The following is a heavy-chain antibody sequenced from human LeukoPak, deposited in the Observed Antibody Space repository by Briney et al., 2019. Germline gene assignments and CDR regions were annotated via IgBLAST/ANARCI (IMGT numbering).Heavy chain of an antibody. CDR3: AKVGGIYSSGWYVDY. D-gene: IGHD6-19*01. CDR1: EFTFNKYW. V-gene: IGHV3-7*01. Sequence: GGSLRLSCVAAEFTFNKYWMHWVRQAPGKGLEWVANIKEDGSEKYYVDSVKGRFTISRDNSKNTLYLQMNSLRAEDTAVYYCAKVGGIYSSGWYVDYWGQGTLVTVSS. J-gene: IGHJ4*02. CDR2: IKEDGSEK.